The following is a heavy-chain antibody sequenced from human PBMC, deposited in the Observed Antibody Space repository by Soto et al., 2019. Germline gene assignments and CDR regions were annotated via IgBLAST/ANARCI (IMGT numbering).Heavy chain of an antibody. J-gene: IGHJ6*02. Sequence: ASVKVSCKASGYTLTSYDMHWVRQAPGQRLEWMGWINADNGNTNYSQKFQGRVTMTTDTSTSTAYMELRSLRSDDTAVYYCARDIRSGYDYGMDVWGQGTTVTVSS. D-gene: IGHD3-22*01. CDR1: GYTLTSYD. V-gene: IGHV1-3*01. CDR3: ARDIRSGYDYGMDV. CDR2: INADNGNT.